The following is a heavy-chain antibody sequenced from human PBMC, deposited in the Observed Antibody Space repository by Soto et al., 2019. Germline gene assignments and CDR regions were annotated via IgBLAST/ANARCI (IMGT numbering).Heavy chain of an antibody. CDR3: ARDLSRGSKWYYYMDV. Sequence: EVQLVESGGGLVQPGGSLRLSCAASGFTISGYAMNWVRQAPGRGLEWVSYISSSSTNIHYADSVRGRFTISRDNAKNSLYLQMNSVRDADTAVYRCARDLSRGSKWYYYMDVWGKGTTVTVSS. D-gene: IGHD3-22*01. V-gene: IGHV3-48*02. CDR1: GFTISGYA. J-gene: IGHJ6*03. CDR2: ISSSSTNI.